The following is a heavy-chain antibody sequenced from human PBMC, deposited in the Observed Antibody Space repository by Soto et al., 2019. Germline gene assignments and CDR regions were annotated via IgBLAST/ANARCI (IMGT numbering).Heavy chain of an antibody. J-gene: IGHJ6*03. CDR1: GGSISSYY. D-gene: IGHD6-6*01. CDR2: IYYSGST. CDR3: ARGQTGVWAARPDVGYYYMDV. Sequence: SETLSLTCTVSGGSISSYYWSWIRQPPGKGLEWIGYIYYSGSTNYNPSLKSRVTISVDTSKNQFSLKLSSVTAADTAVYYCARGQTGVWAARPDVGYYYMDVWGKGTTVTVSS. V-gene: IGHV4-59*01.